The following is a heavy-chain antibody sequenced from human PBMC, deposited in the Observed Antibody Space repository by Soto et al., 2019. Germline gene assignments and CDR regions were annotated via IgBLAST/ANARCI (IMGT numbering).Heavy chain of an antibody. CDR1: GGTFSSYA. CDR2: IIPIFGTA. J-gene: IGHJ6*02. CDR3: ARYCSSTSCYSADQFYGMDV. Sequence: QVQLVQSGAEVKKPGSSVKVSCKASGGTFSSYAISWVRQAPGQGLEWMGGIIPIFGTANYAQKFQGRVTITADESTSTAYMELSSMRSEDTDVYYCARYCSSTSCYSADQFYGMDVWGQGTTVTVAS. V-gene: IGHV1-69*01. D-gene: IGHD2-2*01.